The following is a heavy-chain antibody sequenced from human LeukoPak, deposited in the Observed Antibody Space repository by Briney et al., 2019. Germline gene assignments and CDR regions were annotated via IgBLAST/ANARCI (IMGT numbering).Heavy chain of an antibody. V-gene: IGHV1-8*01. J-gene: IGHJ6*03. CDR1: GYTFTSYD. CDR3: ARGREGGSSYYYYYYMDV. CDR2: MNPNSGNT. D-gene: IGHD3-16*01. Sequence: GASVKVSCKASGYTFTSYDINWVRQAPGQGLEWMGWMNPNSGNTGYAQKFQGRVTMTRNTSISTAYMELSSLRSEDTAVYYCARGREGGSSYYYYYYMDVWGKGTTVTVSS.